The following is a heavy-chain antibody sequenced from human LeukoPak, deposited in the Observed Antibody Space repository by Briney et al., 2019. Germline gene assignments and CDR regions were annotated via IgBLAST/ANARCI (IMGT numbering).Heavy chain of an antibody. V-gene: IGHV1-2*02. Sequence: ASVKVSCKASGYTFTGYYMHWVRQAPGQGLEWMGWINPNSGGTNYAQKFQGRVTMTRDTSISTAYMELSRLRSDDTAVYYCGRDFGGGYDFCDYWGQGTLVTVSS. CDR1: GYTFTGYY. D-gene: IGHD5-12*01. CDR2: INPNSGGT. J-gene: IGHJ4*02. CDR3: GRDFGGGYDFCDY.